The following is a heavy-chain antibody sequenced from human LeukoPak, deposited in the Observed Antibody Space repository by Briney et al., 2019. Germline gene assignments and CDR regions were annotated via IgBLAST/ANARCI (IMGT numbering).Heavy chain of an antibody. Sequence: ASVKVSCKASGYTFTSYGISWARQAPGQGLEWMGWISAYNGNTNYAQKLQGRVTMTTDTSTSTAYMELRSLRSDDTAVYYCARDRSSGWYEYYYYYGMDVWGKGTTVTVSS. D-gene: IGHD6-19*01. CDR3: ARDRSSGWYEYYYYYGMDV. CDR1: GYTFTSYG. V-gene: IGHV1-18*04. J-gene: IGHJ6*04. CDR2: ISAYNGNT.